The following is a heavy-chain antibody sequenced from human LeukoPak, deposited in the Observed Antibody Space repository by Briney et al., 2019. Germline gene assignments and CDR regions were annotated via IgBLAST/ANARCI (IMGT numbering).Heavy chain of an antibody. J-gene: IGHJ4*02. CDR2: ISGSGGST. CDR3: AKEPTLHYYDSSGYYY. V-gene: IGHV3-23*01. Sequence: SGGSLRLSCAASGFTFSSYAMSWVRQAPGKGLEWVSAISGSGGSTYYADSVKGRFTISRDNSKNTLYLQMNSLRAEDTAVYYCAKEPTLHYYDSSGYYYWGQGTLVTVSS. CDR1: GFTFSSYA. D-gene: IGHD3-22*01.